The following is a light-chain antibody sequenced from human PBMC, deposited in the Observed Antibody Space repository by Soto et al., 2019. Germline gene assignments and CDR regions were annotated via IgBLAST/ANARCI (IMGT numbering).Light chain of an antibody. CDR2: DVS. V-gene: IGKV3-11*01. CDR3: QQRTDWPPAYT. J-gene: IGKJ2*01. Sequence: EIVLTQSPVTLSLSPGDRATLSCRPSQSVSSFLAWYQQKPGQPPRLLIYDVSNRAAGIPARFSGSGSGTDFTLTISSLEPEDFAVYYCQQRTDWPPAYTFGQGTKLEIK. CDR1: QSVSSF.